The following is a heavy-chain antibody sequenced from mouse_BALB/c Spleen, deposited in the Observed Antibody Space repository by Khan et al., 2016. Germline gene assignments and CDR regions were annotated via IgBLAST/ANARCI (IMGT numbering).Heavy chain of an antibody. CDR1: GYTFTNYG. V-gene: IGHV9-3-1*01. Sequence: LVESGPELKKPGETVRISCKASGYTFTNYGMNWVKQAPGKGLKWMGWINTYTGEPTYAVDFKGRFAFSLETSASTAYLQINNLKNEDTATYFCARPDYGSSRGFAYWGQGTLVTVSA. D-gene: IGHD1-1*01. CDR2: INTYTGEP. J-gene: IGHJ3*01. CDR3: ARPDYGSSRGFAY.